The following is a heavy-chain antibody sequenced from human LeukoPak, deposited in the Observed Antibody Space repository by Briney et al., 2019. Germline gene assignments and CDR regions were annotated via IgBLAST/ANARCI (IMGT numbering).Heavy chain of an antibody. J-gene: IGHJ6*03. V-gene: IGHV1-69*05. CDR2: IIPIFGTA. CDR3: ARDPSIAAAGTRPYYYYYMDV. Sequence: ASVKVSCEASGGTFSSYAISWVRQAPGQGLEWMGGIIPIFGTANYAQKFQGRVTITTDESTSTAYMELSSLRSEDTAVYYCARDPSIAAAGTRPYYYYYMDVWGKGTTVTVSS. CDR1: GGTFSSYA. D-gene: IGHD6-13*01.